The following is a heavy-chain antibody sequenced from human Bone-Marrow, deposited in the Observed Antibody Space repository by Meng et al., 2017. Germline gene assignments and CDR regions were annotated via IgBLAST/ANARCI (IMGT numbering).Heavy chain of an antibody. Sequence: QEQPQQWGAGLVKPSETLSLTCAVYGGSVSGYYWSWIRQPPGKGLEWIGEINHSGSTNYNPSLKSRVTISVDTSKNQFSLKLSSVTAADTAVYYCARTCRDGYNFDYWGQGTLVTVSS. J-gene: IGHJ4*02. D-gene: IGHD5-24*01. CDR2: INHSGST. CDR3: ARTCRDGYNFDY. CDR1: GGSVSGYY. V-gene: IGHV4-34*01.